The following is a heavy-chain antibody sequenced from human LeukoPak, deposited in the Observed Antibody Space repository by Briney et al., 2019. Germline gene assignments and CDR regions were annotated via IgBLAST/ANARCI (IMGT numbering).Heavy chain of an antibody. J-gene: IGHJ4*02. Sequence: PSETLSLTCTVSGGSVSSGSYYWSWIRQPPGKGLEWIGYIYYSGSTNYNPSLKSRVTISVDTSKNQFSLKLSPVTAADTAVYYCARAVGYLDYWGQGTLVTVSS. CDR1: GGSVSSGSYY. V-gene: IGHV4-61*01. CDR3: ARAVGYLDY. CDR2: IYYSGST.